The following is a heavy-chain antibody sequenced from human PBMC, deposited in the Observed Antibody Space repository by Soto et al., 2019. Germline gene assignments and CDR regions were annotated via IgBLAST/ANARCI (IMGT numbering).Heavy chain of an antibody. CDR2: INPKSGHT. J-gene: IGHJ5*01. Sequence: ASVKVSCKASGYSFSGSYIHWVRQTPRHGLEWMGWINPKSGHTVLGDKFEDRVTMTRDTSIHTVYMQLGNLTSDDTAIYYCGSDLGPHPQVPNTRGRFVDTWCHGTLVTVSS. CDR3: GSDLGPHPQVPNTRGRFVDT. D-gene: IGHD3-10*01. V-gene: IGHV1-2*02. CDR1: GYSFSGSY.